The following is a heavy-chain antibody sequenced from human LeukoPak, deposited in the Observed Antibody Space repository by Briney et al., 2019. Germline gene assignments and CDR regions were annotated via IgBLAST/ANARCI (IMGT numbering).Heavy chain of an antibody. D-gene: IGHD3-3*01. CDR2: ISYDGSNK. Sequence: PGGSLRLSCAASGFTFSSYAMHWVRQAPGKGLEWVAVISYDGSNKYYADSVKGRFTISRDNSKNTPYLQMNSLRAEDTAVYYCARDFYDFWSGYAYWGQGTLVTVSS. J-gene: IGHJ4*02. CDR3: ARDFYDFWSGYAY. V-gene: IGHV3-30-3*01. CDR1: GFTFSSYA.